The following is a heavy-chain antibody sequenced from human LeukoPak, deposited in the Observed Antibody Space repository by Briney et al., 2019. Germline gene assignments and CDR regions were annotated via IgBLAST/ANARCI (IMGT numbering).Heavy chain of an antibody. Sequence: GGSLRLSCAASGFTVSTNYVSWVRQAPGKGLEWVSVIYRGGGTAYADSVKDRFTISRDNFKNMVYLHMNSLKAEDTAVYYCARDVIYASEIYSYGDCLGQGTLVTVSS. CDR3: ARDVIYASEIYSYGDC. CDR2: IYRGGGT. V-gene: IGHV3-66*01. J-gene: IGHJ4*02. D-gene: IGHD3-16*01. CDR1: GFTVSTNY.